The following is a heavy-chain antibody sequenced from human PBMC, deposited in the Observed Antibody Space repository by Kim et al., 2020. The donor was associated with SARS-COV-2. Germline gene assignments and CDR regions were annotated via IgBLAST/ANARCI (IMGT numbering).Heavy chain of an antibody. D-gene: IGHD2-2*02. CDR3: AKDAIVVVPAAIFAYGMDV. J-gene: IGHJ6*02. CDR1: GFTFSSYG. CDR2: ISYDGSNK. Sequence: GGSLRLSCAASGFTFSSYGMHWVRQAPGKGLEWVAVISYDGSNKYYADSVKGRFTISRDNSKNTLYLQMNSLRAEDTAVYYCAKDAIVVVPAAIFAYGMDVWGQGTTVTVSS. V-gene: IGHV3-30*18.